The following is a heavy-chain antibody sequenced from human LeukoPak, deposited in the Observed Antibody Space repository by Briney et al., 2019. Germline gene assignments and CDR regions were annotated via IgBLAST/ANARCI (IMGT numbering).Heavy chain of an antibody. Sequence: PSETLSLTCTVSDGSINNYYWSWIRQPPGRGLEWIGYVYYTGNTNYSPSLKSRGTISVDTSKNQFSLKLRSVPAADTAVYYCARGGSGDAFDYWGQGTLVIVSS. CDR1: DGSINNYY. CDR3: ARGGSGDAFDY. V-gene: IGHV4-59*01. CDR2: VYYTGNT. D-gene: IGHD2-21*02. J-gene: IGHJ4*02.